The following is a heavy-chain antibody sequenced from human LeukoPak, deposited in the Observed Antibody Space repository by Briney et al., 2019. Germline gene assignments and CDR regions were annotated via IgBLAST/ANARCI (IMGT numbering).Heavy chain of an antibody. CDR3: APEVPAFGV. CDR2: ILGGGT. V-gene: IGHV3-66*01. Sequence: QPGGSLRLSCAASGFAVSTNYMSWVRQAPGKGLEWVSLILGGGTYYADSAKGRFTISRDNSKNTVYLQMNSMGVDDTAVYYCAPEVPAFGVRGQGTLVTVSS. J-gene: IGHJ4*02. CDR1: GFAVSTNY. D-gene: IGHD3-3*01.